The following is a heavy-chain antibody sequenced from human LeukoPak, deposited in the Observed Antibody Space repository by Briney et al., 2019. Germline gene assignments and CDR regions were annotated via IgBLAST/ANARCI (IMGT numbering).Heavy chain of an antibody. D-gene: IGHD3-10*01. Sequence: ASVKVSCQASGGTFSSYAISWVRQAPGQGLEWMGGIIPIFGTANYAQKFQGRVTITADESTSTAYMELSSLRSEDTAVYYCARGSRITMVRGVITPNLDAFDIWGQGTMVTVSS. CDR3: ARGSRITMVRGVITPNLDAFDI. CDR2: IIPIFGTA. J-gene: IGHJ3*02. CDR1: GGTFSSYA. V-gene: IGHV1-69*13.